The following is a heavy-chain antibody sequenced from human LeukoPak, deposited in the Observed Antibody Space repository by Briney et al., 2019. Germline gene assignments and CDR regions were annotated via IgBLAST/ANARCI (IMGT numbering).Heavy chain of an antibody. CDR2: IHYSGST. CDR3: ARHDHRGGAFDI. Sequence: SETLSLTCTVSGGSISSYYWSWIRQPPGKGLEWIGYIHYSGSTNYNPSLKSRVAISVDTSKNQFSLKLNSVTAADTAVYHCARHDHRGGAFDIWGQGTMVTVSS. J-gene: IGHJ3*02. D-gene: IGHD1-14*01. V-gene: IGHV4-59*08. CDR1: GGSISSYY.